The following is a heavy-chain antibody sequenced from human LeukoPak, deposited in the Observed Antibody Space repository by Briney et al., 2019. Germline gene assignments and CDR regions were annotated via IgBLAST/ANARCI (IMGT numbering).Heavy chain of an antibody. CDR2: ISSSSRYI. J-gene: IGHJ4*02. V-gene: IGHV3-21*01. Sequence: GGSLRLSCAASGFTFSSYSMSWVRQSPGKGLEWVSSISSSSRYIYYPDSVKGRFTISRDNAKNSLYLQMNSLRAEDTAVYYCASRYYDSNGYYFDYWGQGTLVTVSS. CDR3: ASRYYDSNGYYFDY. CDR1: GFTFSSYS. D-gene: IGHD3-22*01.